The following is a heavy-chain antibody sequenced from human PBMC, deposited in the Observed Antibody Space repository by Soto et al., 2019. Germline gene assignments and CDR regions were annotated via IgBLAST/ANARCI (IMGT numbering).Heavy chain of an antibody. CDR3: ARPKLLPYYYYYMDV. Sequence: GGSLRLSCAASGFTFSSYSMNWVRQAPGKGLEWVSSISSSSSYIYYADSVKGRFTISRDNAKNSLYLQMNSLRAEDTAVYYCARPKLLPYYYYYMDVWGKGTTVTVSS. V-gene: IGHV3-21*01. J-gene: IGHJ6*03. D-gene: IGHD2-15*01. CDR2: ISSSSSYI. CDR1: GFTFSSYS.